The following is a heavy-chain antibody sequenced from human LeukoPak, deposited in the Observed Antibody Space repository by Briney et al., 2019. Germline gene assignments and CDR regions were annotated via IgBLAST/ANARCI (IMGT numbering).Heavy chain of an antibody. D-gene: IGHD3-22*01. Sequence: GGSLRLSCAASGFTVSSNYMSWVRQAPGKGLEWVSVIYSGGSTYYADSVKGRFTISRDNSNNTLYLQMNSLRAEDTAVYYCASNYYDSSGYYYRYWGQGTLVTVSS. CDR2: IYSGGST. V-gene: IGHV3-53*01. CDR1: GFTVSSNY. CDR3: ASNYYDSSGYYYRY. J-gene: IGHJ4*02.